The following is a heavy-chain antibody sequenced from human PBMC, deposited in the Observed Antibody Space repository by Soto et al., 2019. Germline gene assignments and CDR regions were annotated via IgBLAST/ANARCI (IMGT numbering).Heavy chain of an antibody. V-gene: IGHV1-8*01. Sequence: GASVKVSCKASGYTFSSYEINWVRPATGQGLEYLGWMNPDSGKTAYVQKFQGRVTMTWDTSITTAYMELSSLRSDDTAVYFCARGIKYGAYSRWFDPWGQGTLVTVSS. J-gene: IGHJ5*02. CDR1: GYTFSSYE. CDR3: ARGIKYGAYSRWFDP. D-gene: IGHD4-17*01. CDR2: MNPDSGKT.